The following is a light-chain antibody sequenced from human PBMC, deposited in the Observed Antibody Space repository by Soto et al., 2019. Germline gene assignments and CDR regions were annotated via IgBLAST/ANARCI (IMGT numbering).Light chain of an antibody. CDR1: QSVSSY. CDR2: DAS. CDR3: QQRSNWPWT. Sequence: EIVLTQSPAILSLSPGERATLSCRASQSVSSYLAWYQQSPGQAPRLLIYDASNRATGIPARFSGSGSGTDFTLTISSLEPEDFAVYYCQQRSNWPWTFGQGTKVEIK. J-gene: IGKJ1*01. V-gene: IGKV3-11*01.